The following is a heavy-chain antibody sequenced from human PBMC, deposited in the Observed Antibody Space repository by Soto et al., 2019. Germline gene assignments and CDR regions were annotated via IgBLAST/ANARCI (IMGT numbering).Heavy chain of an antibody. J-gene: IGHJ6*02. D-gene: IGHD6-25*01. CDR3: ARTAAGNTYYYGMDV. V-gene: IGHV1-69*13. CDR2: IIPIFGTA. CDR1: GGTFSSYA. Sequence: SVKVSCKASGGTFSSYAISWVRQAPGQGLEWMGGIIPIFGTANYAQKFQGRVTITADESTSTAYMELSSLRSEDTAVYYCARTAAGNTYYYGMDVWGQGTTVTVSS.